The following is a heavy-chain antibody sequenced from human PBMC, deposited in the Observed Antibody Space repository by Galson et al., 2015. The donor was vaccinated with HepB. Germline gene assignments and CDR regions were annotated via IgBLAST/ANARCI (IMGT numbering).Heavy chain of an antibody. V-gene: IGHV5-51*03. CDR1: GYSFTSYW. CDR3: ASPPDYYDSSGYSDY. Sequence: QSGAEVKKPGESLKISCKGSGYSFTSYWIGWVRQMPGKGLEWMGIIYPGDSDTRYSPSFQGQVTISADKSISTAYLQWSSLKASDTAMYYCASPPDYYDSSGYSDYWGQGTLVTVSS. J-gene: IGHJ4*02. D-gene: IGHD3-22*01. CDR2: IYPGDSDT.